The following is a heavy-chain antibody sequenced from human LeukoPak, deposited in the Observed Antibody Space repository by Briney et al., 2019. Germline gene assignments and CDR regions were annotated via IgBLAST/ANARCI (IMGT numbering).Heavy chain of an antibody. Sequence: SETLSLTCAVYGGSFSGYYWSWIRQPPGKGLEWIGEINHSGSTNYNPSLKSRVTISVDTSKNQFSLKLSSVTAADTAVYYCARGNYAFWSGYPLDYWGQGTLVTVSS. V-gene: IGHV4-34*01. CDR1: GGSFSGYY. CDR3: ARGNYAFWSGYPLDY. CDR2: INHSGST. J-gene: IGHJ4*02. D-gene: IGHD3-3*01.